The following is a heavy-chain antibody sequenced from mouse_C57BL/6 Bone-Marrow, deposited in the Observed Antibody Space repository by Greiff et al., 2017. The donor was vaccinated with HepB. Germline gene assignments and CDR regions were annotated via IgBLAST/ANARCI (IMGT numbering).Heavy chain of an antibody. J-gene: IGHJ3*01. CDR2: IYPGSGST. CDR3: AREDRYSNSLAWFAY. V-gene: IGHV1-55*01. CDR1: GYTFTSYW. D-gene: IGHD2-5*01. Sequence: QVQLQQSGAELVKPGASVKMSCKASGYTFTSYWITWVKQRPGQGLEWIGDIYPGSGSTNYNEKFKSKATLTVDTSSSTAYMQLSSLTSEDSAVYYCAREDRYSNSLAWFAYWGQGTLVTVSA.